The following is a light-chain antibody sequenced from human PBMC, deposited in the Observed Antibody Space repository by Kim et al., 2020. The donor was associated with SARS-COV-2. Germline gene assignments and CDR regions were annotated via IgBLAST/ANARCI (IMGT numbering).Light chain of an antibody. V-gene: IGKV1-5*03. CDR3: QQYDTYWT. CDR2: KAS. J-gene: IGKJ1*01. CDR1: QRISSW. Sequence: DIQMTQSPSTLSTSVGDRVTISCRASQRISSWLAWYQQKPGKAPKLLIYKASTLESGVPSRFSGSGSGTEFTLTISSLQPDDSATYYCQQYDTYWTFGQGTKVDIK.